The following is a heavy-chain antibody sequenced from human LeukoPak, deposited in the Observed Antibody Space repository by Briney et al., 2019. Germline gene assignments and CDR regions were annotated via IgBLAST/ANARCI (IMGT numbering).Heavy chain of an antibody. CDR1: GYTLTSYG. CDR2: ISAYNGNT. D-gene: IGHD6-19*01. V-gene: IGHV1-18*01. Sequence: ASVKVSCKASGYTLTSYGISWVRQAPGQGLEWMGWISAYNGNTNYAQKLQGRVTMTTDTSTSTAYMELRSLRSDDTAVYYCARGIAVAGTILNYYGMDVWGQGTTVTVSS. CDR3: ARGIAVAGTILNYYGMDV. J-gene: IGHJ6*02.